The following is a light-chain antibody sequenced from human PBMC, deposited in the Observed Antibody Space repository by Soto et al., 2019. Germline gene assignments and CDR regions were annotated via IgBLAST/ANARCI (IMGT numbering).Light chain of an antibody. CDR1: SSDVGGYNF. V-gene: IGLV2-14*01. J-gene: IGLJ1*01. CDR3: SSYTSISTYV. CDR2: DVT. Sequence: QSVLTQPASVSGSPGQSITISCTGTSSDVGGYNFVSWYQQHPGKAPKLMIYDVTNRPSGVSNRFSGSKSGNTASLTISGVQAEDEADYYCSSYTSISTYVFGTGTKLTVL.